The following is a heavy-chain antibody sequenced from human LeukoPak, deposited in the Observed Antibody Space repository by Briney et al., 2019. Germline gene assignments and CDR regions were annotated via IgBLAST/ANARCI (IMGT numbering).Heavy chain of an antibody. CDR1: GGSISSYY. Sequence: SETLSLTCTVSGGSISSYYWSWIRQPPGKGLEWIGYIYHSGSTNYDPSLKSRVTISVDTSKNQFSLKLSSVTAADTAVYYCARDLGIAAAGVNYYGMDVWGQGTTVTVSS. V-gene: IGHV4-59*01. CDR2: IYHSGST. J-gene: IGHJ6*02. CDR3: ARDLGIAAAGVNYYGMDV. D-gene: IGHD6-13*01.